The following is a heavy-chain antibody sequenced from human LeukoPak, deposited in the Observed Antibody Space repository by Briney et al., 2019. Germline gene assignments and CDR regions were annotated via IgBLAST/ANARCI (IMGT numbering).Heavy chain of an antibody. CDR1: GLTFSSYW. CDR3: ARDPNWGYDFWSGYTDY. J-gene: IGHJ4*02. CDR2: INTDGSST. D-gene: IGHD3-3*01. Sequence: GGSLRLSCAASGLTFSSYWMHWVRQAPGKGLVWVSRINTDGSSTSYADSVKGRFTISRDNAKNTLYLQMNSLRAEDTAVYYCARDPNWGYDFWSGYTDYWGQGTLVTVSS. V-gene: IGHV3-74*01.